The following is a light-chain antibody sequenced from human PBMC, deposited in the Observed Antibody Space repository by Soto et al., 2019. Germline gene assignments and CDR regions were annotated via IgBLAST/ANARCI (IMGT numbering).Light chain of an antibody. CDR3: QQANWFPRT. Sequence: DIQMTQSPSPVSASVGDRVSITCRASQGISNWLAWYQQKPGRAPNLLIYTGSSVQSGLPSRFSGTGSGTDFTLTISSLHPEYVANYYCQQANWFPRTFGGGTKVEIK. J-gene: IGKJ4*01. V-gene: IGKV1-12*01. CDR2: TGS. CDR1: QGISNW.